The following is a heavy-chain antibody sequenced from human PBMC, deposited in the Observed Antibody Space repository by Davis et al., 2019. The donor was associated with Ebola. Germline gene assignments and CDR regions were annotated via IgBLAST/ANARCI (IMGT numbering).Heavy chain of an antibody. CDR1: GGSISSSSYY. CDR2: IYYSGST. V-gene: IGHV4-39*01. CDR3: ARPSFWSGYYKRGLVDV. D-gene: IGHD3-3*01. J-gene: IGHJ6*02. Sequence: MPSETLSLTCTVSGGSISSSSYYWGWIRQPPGKGLEWIGSIYYSGSTYYNPSLKSRVTISVDTSKNQFSLKLSSVTAADTAVYYCARPSFWSGYYKRGLVDVWGQGTTVTVSS.